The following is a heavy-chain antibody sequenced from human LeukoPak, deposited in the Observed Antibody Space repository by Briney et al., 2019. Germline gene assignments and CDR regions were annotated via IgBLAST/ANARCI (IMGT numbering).Heavy chain of an antibody. CDR1: GGSIHSSSYY. V-gene: IGHV4-39*07. Sequence: PSETLSLTCTVSGGSIHSSSYYWGWIRQPPGKGLEWIGSIYYSGSTYYNPSLKSRVTISVDTSKNQFSLKLSSVTAADTAVYYCASLHGYGSGRPWGQGTLVTVSS. D-gene: IGHD3-10*01. CDR3: ASLHGYGSGRP. CDR2: IYYSGST. J-gene: IGHJ5*02.